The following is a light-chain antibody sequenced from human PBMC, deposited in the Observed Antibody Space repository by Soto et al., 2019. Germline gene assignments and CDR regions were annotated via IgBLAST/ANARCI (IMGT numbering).Light chain of an antibody. J-gene: IGKJ3*01. V-gene: IGKV3-11*01. CDR1: QSISNY. CDR2: DAS. Sequence: EIVLTQSPATLSLSPGERATLSCRASQSISNYLAWYQQKPGQAPRLLIYDASNRATGIPARFSGSGSRTDFTLTISSLEPEDCAVYYCQQRNNWPPVFTFGPGTKVEIK. CDR3: QQRNNWPPVFT.